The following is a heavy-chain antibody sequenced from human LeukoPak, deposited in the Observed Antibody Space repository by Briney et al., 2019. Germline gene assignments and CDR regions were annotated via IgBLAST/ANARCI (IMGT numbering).Heavy chain of an antibody. CDR1: SGSINVDGYY. J-gene: IGHJ3*02. CDR2: IYANGDT. D-gene: IGHD5-24*01. Sequence: PSETLSLTCIVSSGSINVDGYYWSWIRQPAGKGVEWIGRIYANGDTNYSPSLESRVTISIDTSKNQFSLRLSSVTAADSAVYFCARVFRRGVYNYDGFDIWGQGTTVTVSS. CDR3: ARVFRRGVYNYDGFDI. V-gene: IGHV4-61*02.